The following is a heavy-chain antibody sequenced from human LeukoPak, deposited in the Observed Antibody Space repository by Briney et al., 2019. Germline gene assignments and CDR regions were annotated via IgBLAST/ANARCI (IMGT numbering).Heavy chain of an antibody. D-gene: IGHD1-26*01. J-gene: IGHJ5*02. CDR1: GYTFTGYY. CDR2: INPNSGGT. CDR3: ARDPGVGALNGNWFDP. Sequence: ASVKVSCKASGYTFTGYYMHWVRQAPGQGLEWMGWINPNSGGTNYAQKFQGRVTMTRDTSISTAYIELSRLTSDDMAVYYCARDPGVGALNGNWFDPWGQGTLVTVSS. V-gene: IGHV1-2*02.